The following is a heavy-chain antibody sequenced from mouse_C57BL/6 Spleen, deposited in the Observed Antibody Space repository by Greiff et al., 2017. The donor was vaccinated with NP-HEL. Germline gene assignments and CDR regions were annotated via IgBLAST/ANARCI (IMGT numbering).Heavy chain of an antibody. CDR3: ARDGLGHAMDY. J-gene: IGHJ4*01. CDR2: INYDGSST. D-gene: IGHD4-1*01. V-gene: IGHV5-16*01. Sequence: DVHLVESEGGLVQPGSSMKLSCTASGFTFSDYYMAWVRQVPEKGLEWVANINYDGSSTYYLDSLKSRFIISRDNAKNILYLQMSSLKSEDTATYYCARDGLGHAMDYWGQGTSVTVSS. CDR1: GFTFSDYY.